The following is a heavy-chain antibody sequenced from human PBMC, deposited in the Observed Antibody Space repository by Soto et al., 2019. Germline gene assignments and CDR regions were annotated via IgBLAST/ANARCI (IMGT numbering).Heavy chain of an antibody. Sequence: SETLSLTCTVSGGSISSYYWSWIRQPPGKGLEWIGYIYYSGSTNYNPSLKSRVTISVDTSKNQFSLKLSSVTAADTAVYYCARLYDSSGYYYSYYFDYWGQGTLVTVS. CDR1: GGSISSYY. CDR3: ARLYDSSGYYYSYYFDY. J-gene: IGHJ4*02. V-gene: IGHV4-59*01. CDR2: IYYSGST. D-gene: IGHD3-22*01.